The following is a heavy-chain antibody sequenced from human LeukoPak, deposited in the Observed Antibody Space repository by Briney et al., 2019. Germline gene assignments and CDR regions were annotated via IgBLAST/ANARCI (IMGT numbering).Heavy chain of an antibody. CDR2: ISAYNGNT. V-gene: IGHV1-18*01. CDR1: GGTFSSYA. J-gene: IGHJ4*02. D-gene: IGHD3-3*01. CDR3: ARIRSYYDFWSGYPKIFDY. Sequence: ASVKVSCKASGGTFSSYAISWVRQAPGQGLEWMGWISAYNGNTNYAQKLQGRVTMTTDTSTSTAYMELRSQRSDDTAVYYCARIRSYYDFWSGYPKIFDYWGQGTLVTVSS.